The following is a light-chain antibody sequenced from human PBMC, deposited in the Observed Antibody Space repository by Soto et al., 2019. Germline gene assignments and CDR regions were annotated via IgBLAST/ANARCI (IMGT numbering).Light chain of an antibody. CDR2: GAS. CDR3: QQYNNWPPWT. J-gene: IGKJ1*01. CDR1: QSVSSN. Sequence: EKAMRQSPATMSVSPGERAALSCRASQSVSSNLAWYQQKPGQAPRLLIYGASTRATGIPARFSGSGSGTEFTLTISSLQSEDFAVYYCQQYNNWPPWTFGQGTKVEIK. V-gene: IGKV3-15*01.